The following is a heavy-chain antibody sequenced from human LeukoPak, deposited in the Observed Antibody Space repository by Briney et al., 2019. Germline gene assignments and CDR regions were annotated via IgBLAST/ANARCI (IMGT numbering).Heavy chain of an antibody. CDR2: IIPIFGTA. Sequence: SVKLSCKASGGTFSSYAISWVRHAPGQGLDWMIRIIPIFGTANYAQKFQGRVTITTDESTSTAYMELSSLRSEDTAVYYCASPYYYDSSGYQRAHWYFDLWGRGTLVTVSS. J-gene: IGHJ2*01. CDR1: GGTFSSYA. D-gene: IGHD3-22*01. CDR3: ASPYYYDSSGYQRAHWYFDL. V-gene: IGHV1-69*05.